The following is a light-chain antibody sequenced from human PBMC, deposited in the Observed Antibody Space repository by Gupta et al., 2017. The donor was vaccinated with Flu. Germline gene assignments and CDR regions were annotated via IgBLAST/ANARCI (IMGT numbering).Light chain of an antibody. J-gene: IGKJ3*01. CDR3: MQALQIPCV. V-gene: IGKV2-28*01. CDR2: LGS. CDR1: QSLLHSNGYNY. Sequence: DIVMTQSPLSLPVTPGEPASISCRSSQSLLHSNGYNYLDWYLQKPGQSPQLLIYLGSNRASGVPDRFSGSGSGTDFTLKISRVEADDVGVYYCMQALQIPCVFGPGTKVDIK.